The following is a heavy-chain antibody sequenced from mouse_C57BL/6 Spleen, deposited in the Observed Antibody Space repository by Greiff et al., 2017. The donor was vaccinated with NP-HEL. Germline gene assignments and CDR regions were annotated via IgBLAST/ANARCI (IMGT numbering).Heavy chain of an antibody. J-gene: IGHJ4*01. D-gene: IGHD2-3*01. CDR2: IDPSDRYT. CDR3: ARRGYCDAMDY. Sequence: VQLQQPGAELVKPGASVKLSCKASGYTFTSYWMPWVKQRPGQGLEWIGEIDPSDRYTNYNQKFKGKATLTVDNSSSTAYMQLSSLTSEDSAVYDCARRGYCDAMDYWGQGTSVTVSS. CDR1: GYTFTSYW. V-gene: IGHV1-50*01.